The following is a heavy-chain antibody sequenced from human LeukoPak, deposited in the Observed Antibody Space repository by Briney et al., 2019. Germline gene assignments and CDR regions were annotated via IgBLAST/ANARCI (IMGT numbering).Heavy chain of an antibody. D-gene: IGHD3-22*01. CDR1: GFTFSSYD. CDR2: IGTAGDT. V-gene: IGHV3-13*01. J-gene: IGHJ4*02. CDR3: ARGDFRDYYDSSGYGLDY. Sequence: PGGSLRLSCAASGFTFSSYDMHWVRQATGKGLEWVSAIGTAGDTYYPGSVKGRFTISRENAKNSLYLQMNSLRAGDTAVYYCARGDFRDYYDSSGYGLDYWGQGTLVTVSS.